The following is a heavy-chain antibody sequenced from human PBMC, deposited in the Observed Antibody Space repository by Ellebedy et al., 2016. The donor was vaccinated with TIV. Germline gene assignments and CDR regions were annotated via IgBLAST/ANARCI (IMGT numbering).Heavy chain of an antibody. D-gene: IGHD5-12*01. Sequence: GESLKISCAASGFTFSGYYMSWIRQAPGKGLEWISYISSSVTTVYYADSVKGRFTISRDNAKNSLYLQMSSLRVEDTAMYYCARVRQGSGGYNFWGQGTLVTVSS. J-gene: IGHJ4*02. V-gene: IGHV3-11*01. CDR2: ISSSVTTV. CDR3: ARVRQGSGGYNF. CDR1: GFTFSGYY.